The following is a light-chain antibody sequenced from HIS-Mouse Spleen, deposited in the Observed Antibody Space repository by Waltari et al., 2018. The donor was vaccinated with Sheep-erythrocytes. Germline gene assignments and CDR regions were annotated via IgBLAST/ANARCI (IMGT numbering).Light chain of an antibody. CDR1: QSISSW. Sequence: DIQMTQSPSTLSASVGDRLTITCRASQSISSWLAWYQQKPGKAPKLLLYKASSLESGVPSRFSGSGSGTEFTLTISSLQPDDFATYYCQQYNSSLTFGPGTKVDIK. CDR2: KAS. J-gene: IGKJ3*01. V-gene: IGKV1-5*03. CDR3: QQYNSSLT.